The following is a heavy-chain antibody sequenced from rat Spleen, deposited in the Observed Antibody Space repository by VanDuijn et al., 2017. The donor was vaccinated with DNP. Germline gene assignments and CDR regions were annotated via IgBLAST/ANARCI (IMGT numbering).Heavy chain of an antibody. CDR2: MWSGGTT. CDR1: GFSLTSYH. J-gene: IGHJ4*01. D-gene: IGHD1-9*01. Sequence: QVQLKESGPGLVQPSETLSLTCTVSGFSLTSYHVSWVRQPPGKGLEWMGAMWSGGTTDYNSALKSRLSISRDTSKSQVFLKMNSLQTEDTAMYFCARSGTYYGYTYASVMDAWGQGASVTVSS. CDR3: ARSGTYYGYTYASVMDA. V-gene: IGHV2-15*01.